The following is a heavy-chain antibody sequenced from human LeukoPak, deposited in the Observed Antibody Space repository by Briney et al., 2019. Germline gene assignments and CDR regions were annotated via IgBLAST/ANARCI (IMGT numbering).Heavy chain of an antibody. D-gene: IGHD3-10*01. Sequence: SETLSLTCAVSGGSISSGGYSWSWIRQPPGKGLEWIGYIYHSGSTYYNPSLKSRVTISVDRSKNQFSLKLSSVTAADTAVYYCAYGSGSYYPGFDYWGQGTLVTVSS. CDR1: GGSISSGGYS. CDR2: IYHSGST. J-gene: IGHJ4*02. V-gene: IGHV4-30-2*01. CDR3: AYGSGSYYPGFDY.